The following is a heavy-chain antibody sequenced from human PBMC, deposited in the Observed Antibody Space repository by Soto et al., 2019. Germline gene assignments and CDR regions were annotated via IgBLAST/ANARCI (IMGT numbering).Heavy chain of an antibody. Sequence: QVQLQESGPGLVKPSETLSLTCTVSGGSVSSGSYYWSWIRQPPGKGLEWIGYIYYSGSTNYNPSLKSRVTISVDTSKNQCALKLSSVTAADTAVYYCARALGYCSGGSCYGPDAFDIWGQGTMVTVSS. CDR3: ARALGYCSGGSCYGPDAFDI. CDR1: GGSVSSGSYY. D-gene: IGHD2-15*01. J-gene: IGHJ3*02. V-gene: IGHV4-61*01. CDR2: IYYSGST.